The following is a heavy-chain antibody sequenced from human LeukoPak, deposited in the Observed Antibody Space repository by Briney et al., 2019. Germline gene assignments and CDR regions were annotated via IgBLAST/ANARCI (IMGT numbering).Heavy chain of an antibody. CDR1: GYTFTSYG. J-gene: IGHJ6*03. D-gene: IGHD2-2*01. Sequence: ASVKVSCKASGYTFTSYGISWVRQAPGQGLEWMGWISAYNGNTNYARKLQGRVTMTTDTSTSTAYMELRSLRSDDTAVYYCAREDPLGYCSSTSCPVRYYMDVWGKGTTVTVSS. CDR3: AREDPLGYCSSTSCPVRYYMDV. V-gene: IGHV1-18*01. CDR2: ISAYNGNT.